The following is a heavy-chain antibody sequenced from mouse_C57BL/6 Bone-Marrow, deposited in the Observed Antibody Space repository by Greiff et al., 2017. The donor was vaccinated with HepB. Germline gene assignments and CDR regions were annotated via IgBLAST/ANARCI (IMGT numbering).Heavy chain of an antibody. CDR1: GYTFTSYW. CDR2: IYPGSGST. J-gene: IGHJ3*01. V-gene: IGHV1-55*01. Sequence: QVQLQQPGAELVKPGASVKMSCKASGYTFTSYWITWVKQRPGQGLEWIGDIYPGSGSTNYNEKFKSKATLTVDTSSSTAYMQLSSLTSEDSAVYYSAIKGLTGTSGVFAYWGQGTLVTVSA. CDR3: AIKGLTGTSGVFAY. D-gene: IGHD4-1*01.